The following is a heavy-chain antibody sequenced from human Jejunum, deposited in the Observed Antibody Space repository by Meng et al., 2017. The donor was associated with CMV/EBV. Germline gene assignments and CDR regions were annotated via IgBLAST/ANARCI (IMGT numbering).Heavy chain of an antibody. J-gene: IGHJ5*02. CDR2: INFNGGP. CDR1: GGSLKYHV. CDR3: GRGDADHQET. Sequence: LCCAVSGGSLKYHVWSYLRLPPGKGLEWRGEINFNGGPYYNPSLKTRVNMSLDTSKNRFTLQLNSVTAADTAVYYCGRGDADHQETWGQGLLVTVSS. V-gene: IGHV4-34*01. D-gene: IGHD2-2*01.